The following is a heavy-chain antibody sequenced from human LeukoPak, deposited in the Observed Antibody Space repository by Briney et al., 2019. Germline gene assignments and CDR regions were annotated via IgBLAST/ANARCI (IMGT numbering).Heavy chain of an antibody. Sequence: SETLSLTCTVSGGSISSYYWSWIRQPPGKGLEGIGYIYYSGSTNYNPSLKSRVTISVDTSKNQFSLKLSSVTAADTAVYYCARDGVAGTPFDYWGQGTLVTVSS. CDR3: ARDGVAGTPFDY. CDR1: GGSISSYY. D-gene: IGHD6-19*01. J-gene: IGHJ4*02. V-gene: IGHV4-59*01. CDR2: IYYSGST.